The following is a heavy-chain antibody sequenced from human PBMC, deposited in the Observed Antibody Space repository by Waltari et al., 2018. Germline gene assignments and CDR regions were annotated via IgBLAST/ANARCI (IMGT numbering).Heavy chain of an antibody. CDR3: AKDAGNGPLGLYY. CDR1: GCTFSSHA. Sequence: EVQLLESVRGLLLPGGSLRLSCPAPGCTFSSHAMSWVRQAPGKGLEWVSVIYSGSSTYYADAVKGRFTISRDNTKNTLYLQMNSLRAEDTAVYYCAKDAGNGPLGLYYWGQGTLVTVSS. CDR2: IYSGSST. D-gene: IGHD1-1*01. J-gene: IGHJ4*02. V-gene: IGHV3-23*03.